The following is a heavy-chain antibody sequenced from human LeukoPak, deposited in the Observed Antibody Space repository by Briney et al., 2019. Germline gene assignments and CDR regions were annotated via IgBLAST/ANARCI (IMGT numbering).Heavy chain of an antibody. D-gene: IGHD2-8*01. Sequence: PGGSLRLSCAASGFTFSSYSMNSVRQAPGKGLEWVSSISSSSSYIYYADSVKGRFTISRDNAKNSLYLQMNSLRAEDTAVYYCARVHCTNGVCYREYYYGMDVWGQGTTVTVSS. V-gene: IGHV3-21*01. J-gene: IGHJ6*02. CDR2: ISSSSSYI. CDR1: GFTFSSYS. CDR3: ARVHCTNGVCYREYYYGMDV.